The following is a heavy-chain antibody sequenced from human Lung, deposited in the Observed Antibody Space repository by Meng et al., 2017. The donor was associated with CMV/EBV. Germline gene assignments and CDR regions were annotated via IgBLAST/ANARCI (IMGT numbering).Heavy chain of an antibody. CDR1: GYTFTGYY. J-gene: IGHJ6*02. CDR2: INPNSGGT. CDR3: AGGLYDFWSGYYYYGMDD. D-gene: IGHD3-3*01. Sequence: ASXXVSXKASGYTFTGYYMHWVRQAPGQGLEWMGWINPNSGGTNYAQKFQGRVTMTRDTSISTAYMELSRLRSDDTAVYYCAGGLYDFWSGYYYYGMDDWGQGXTV. V-gene: IGHV1-2*02.